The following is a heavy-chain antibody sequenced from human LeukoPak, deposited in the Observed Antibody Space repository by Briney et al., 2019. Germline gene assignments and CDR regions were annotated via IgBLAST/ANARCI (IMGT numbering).Heavy chain of an antibody. CDR2: ISGSGVGT. Sequence: SGGSLRLSCAASGFTFSSYAMSWVRQASGKGLEWVSVISGSGVGTYYADSVKGRFTISRDNSKNTLYLQMNSLRAEDTAVYYCAKCYDIHVPKNFDYWGQGTLVTVSS. D-gene: IGHD3-9*01. CDR3: AKCYDIHVPKNFDY. CDR1: GFTFSSYA. J-gene: IGHJ4*02. V-gene: IGHV3-23*01.